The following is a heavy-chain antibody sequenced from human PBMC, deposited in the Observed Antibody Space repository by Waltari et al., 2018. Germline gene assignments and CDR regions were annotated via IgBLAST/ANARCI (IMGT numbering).Heavy chain of an antibody. CDR1: GGSISSSGYY. V-gene: IGHV4-39*01. D-gene: IGHD3-3*01. CDR2: IHYSGST. J-gene: IGHJ5*02. CDR3: ARKVLGWLWGLGRANWFDP. Sequence: QLQLQESGPGLVKPSETLSLTCTVSGGSISSSGYYWGWIRQPPGKGLAWIGSIHYSGSTYYNPSLKSLVTISVDTAKNQFSLNLSAVTAADTAVYYCARKVLGWLWGLGRANWFDPWGQGTLVTVSS.